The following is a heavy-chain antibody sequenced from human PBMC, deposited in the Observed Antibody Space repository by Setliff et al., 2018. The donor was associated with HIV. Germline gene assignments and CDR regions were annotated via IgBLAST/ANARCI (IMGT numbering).Heavy chain of an antibody. V-gene: IGHV4-39*02. Sequence: PSETLSLTCTVSGAPTSASTYYWGWIRQPPGKGLDWIGYISYSGKTYYNPSLKSRVTISVDTSNNHFSLRLNSVTAADTAIYYCTIPASSLAPNWGRGTQVTVSS. CDR2: ISYSGKT. CDR1: GAPTSASTYY. J-gene: IGHJ4*02. CDR3: TIPASSLAPN.